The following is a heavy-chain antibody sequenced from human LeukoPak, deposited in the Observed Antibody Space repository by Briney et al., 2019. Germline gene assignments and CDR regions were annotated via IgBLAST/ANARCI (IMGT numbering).Heavy chain of an antibody. CDR1: GFTFSTYA. D-gene: IGHD6-19*01. J-gene: IGHJ4*02. CDR2: ISGSGDST. CDR3: ARLYSSGWYGY. V-gene: IGHV3-23*01. Sequence: GGSLRLSCAASGFTFSTYAMSWVRQAPGKGLEWVSVISGSGDSTHYADSVKGRFTISRDNSKNTLYLQMNSLRAEDTAVYYCARLYSSGWYGYWGQGTLVTVSS.